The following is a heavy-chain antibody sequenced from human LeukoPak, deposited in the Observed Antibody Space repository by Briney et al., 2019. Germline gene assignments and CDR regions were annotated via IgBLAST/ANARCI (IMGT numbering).Heavy chain of an antibody. Sequence: PSETLSLTCTVSGGSISSYYWSWIRQPPGKGLEWIGSIYYSGSTYYNPSLKSRVTISVDTSKNQFSLKLSSVTAADTAVYYCAREPRSYTMIIDYWGQGTLVTVSS. D-gene: IGHD3-22*01. CDR3: AREPRSYTMIIDY. CDR1: GGSISSYY. CDR2: IYYSGST. J-gene: IGHJ4*02. V-gene: IGHV4-59*12.